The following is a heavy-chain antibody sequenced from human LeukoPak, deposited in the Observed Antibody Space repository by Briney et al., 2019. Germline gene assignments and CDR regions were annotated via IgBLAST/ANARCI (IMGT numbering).Heavy chain of an antibody. D-gene: IGHD6-13*01. Sequence: PGRSLRLPCAASGFTFSSYGMHSVREAPGKGLEWGGVISYDGTDKNYADSVKGRFTVSRDNSKNTLYLQMNSLRAEDTAVYYCAKVGYSTNWLYFDYWGQGTLVTVSS. CDR2: ISYDGTDK. CDR3: AKVGYSTNWLYFDY. V-gene: IGHV3-30*18. CDR1: GFTFSSYG. J-gene: IGHJ4*02.